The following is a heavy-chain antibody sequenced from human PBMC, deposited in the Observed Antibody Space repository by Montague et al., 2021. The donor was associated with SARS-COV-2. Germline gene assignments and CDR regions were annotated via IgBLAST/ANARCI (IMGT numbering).Heavy chain of an antibody. CDR3: AHSYGDYLFDY. D-gene: IGHD4-17*01. V-gene: IGHV2-5*02. CDR2: IYWDDDK. CDR1: GFSITTSTMG. J-gene: IGHJ4*02. Sequence: PALVKPTQTLTLTCTFSGFSITTSTMGVGWIRQPPGKALEWLALIYWDDDKPYSPSLKSRLTITKDTSKNQVVLTMTNMDPVDTATYYCAHSYGDYLFDYRGQGTLVTVSS.